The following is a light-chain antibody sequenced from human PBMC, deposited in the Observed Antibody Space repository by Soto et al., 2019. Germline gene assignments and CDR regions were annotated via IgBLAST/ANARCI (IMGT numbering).Light chain of an antibody. J-gene: IGLJ1*01. V-gene: IGLV2-11*01. CDR3: CSYAGTYTHFV. Sequence: QAARTQPRSVSGSPGQSVTISCTGTSSDVGGYNYVSWYQHHPGKAPKLMIYDVNKRPSGVPDRFSGSKYGNTASLTISGLQAEDEADYHCCSYAGTYTHFVFGTGTKVTVL. CDR2: DVN. CDR1: SSDVGGYNY.